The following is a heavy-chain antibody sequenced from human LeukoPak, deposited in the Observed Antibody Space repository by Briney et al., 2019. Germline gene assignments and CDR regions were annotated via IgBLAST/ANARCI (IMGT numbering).Heavy chain of an antibody. CDR3: ARTRDSSGYYYGGRPYYFDY. D-gene: IGHD3-22*01. Sequence: SETLSLTCTVSGGSISSSSYYWGWIRQPPGKELQWIASVYYSGRTNYSPSLKSRVTISVDTSEKQFSLQLNSVTAADTAVYYCARTRDSSGYYYGGRPYYFDYWGQGTLVTVSS. V-gene: IGHV4-39*01. J-gene: IGHJ4*02. CDR1: GGSISSSSYY. CDR2: VYYSGRT.